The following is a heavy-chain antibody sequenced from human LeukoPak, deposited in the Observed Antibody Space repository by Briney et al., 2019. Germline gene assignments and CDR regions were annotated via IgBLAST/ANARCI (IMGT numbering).Heavy chain of an antibody. CDR1: GFTFSSYA. D-gene: IGHD1-26*01. V-gene: IGHV3-23*01. Sequence: GGSLRLSCAASGFTFSSYAMSWVRQAPGKGLEWVSAIGGSGGSTYYAGSVKGRFTISRDNSKNTLYPQMNSLRAEDTAVYYCAKLTVGATELDYWGQGTLVTVSS. CDR2: IGGSGGST. J-gene: IGHJ4*02. CDR3: AKLTVGATELDY.